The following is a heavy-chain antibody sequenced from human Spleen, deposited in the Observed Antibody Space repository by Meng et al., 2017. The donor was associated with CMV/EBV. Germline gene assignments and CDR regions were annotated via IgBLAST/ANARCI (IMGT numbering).Heavy chain of an antibody. CDR2: IRYDGSNE. J-gene: IGHJ5*02. D-gene: IGHD2-2*02. V-gene: IGHV3-30*02. CDR1: GFTFDRYG. Sequence: GGSLRLSCAASGFTFDRYGMHWVRQAPGKGLEWVAFIRYDGSNEYYADSVKGRFTVSRDNSKNILYLQMNSLRAEDTAVYYCARGYCSSSTCYNVGWNWIDPWGQGTLVTVSS. CDR3: ARGYCSSSTCYNVGWNWIDP.